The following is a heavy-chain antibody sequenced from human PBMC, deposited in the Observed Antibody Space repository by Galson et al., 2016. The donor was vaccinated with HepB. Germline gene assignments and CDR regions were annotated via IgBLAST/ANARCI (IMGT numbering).Heavy chain of an antibody. CDR1: GFTFSTYN. Sequence: SLRLSCAASGFTFSTYNMNWVRQAPGKGLEWVSYISSSGSAIYYADSLKGRFTISRDNAENSLFLQIHSLGVEDTAVYYCARVGSLAGSGTYDYWGQGTLVTVSS. V-gene: IGHV3-48*01. D-gene: IGHD3-10*01. J-gene: IGHJ4*02. CDR2: ISSSGSAI. CDR3: ARVGSLAGSGTYDY.